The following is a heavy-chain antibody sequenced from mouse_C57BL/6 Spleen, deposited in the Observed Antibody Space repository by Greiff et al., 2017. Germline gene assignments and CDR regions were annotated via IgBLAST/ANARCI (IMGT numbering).Heavy chain of an antibody. CDR1: GFTFTDYY. J-gene: IGHJ4*01. V-gene: IGHV7-3*01. D-gene: IGHD2-4*01. CDR3: ARWGDYGPMDY. Sequence: EVQLVESGGGLVQPGGSLSLSCAASGFTFTDYYMSWVRQPPGKALEWLGFIRNKANGYTTEYSASVNGRFTISRDNSQSILDRQMNDLRAEDSATYYCARWGDYGPMDYWGQRTSVTVSS. CDR2: IRNKANGYTT.